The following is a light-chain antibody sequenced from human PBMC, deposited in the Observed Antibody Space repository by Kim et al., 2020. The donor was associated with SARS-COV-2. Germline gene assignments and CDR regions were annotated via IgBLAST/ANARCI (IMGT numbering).Light chain of an antibody. CDR1: QNMYNH. V-gene: IGKV1-33*01. CDR2: DAS. Sequence: EIQMTQSPASLSAYVGDRVTITCRASQNMYNHLNWYQQRPGRAPKLLISDASNLETGVPSRFSGRGSGTDFSLNINSLQPEDAATYDCQDYDNLPALTFGGGTKLEIK. CDR3: QDYDNLPALT. J-gene: IGKJ4*01.